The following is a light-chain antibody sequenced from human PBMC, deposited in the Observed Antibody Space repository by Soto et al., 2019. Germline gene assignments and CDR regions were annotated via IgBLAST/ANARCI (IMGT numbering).Light chain of an antibody. CDR1: SSNIGAGYD. CDR2: GNS. V-gene: IGLV1-40*01. J-gene: IGLJ2*01. Sequence: QAVVTQPPSVSGAPGQRVTISCTGSSSNIGAGYDVHWYQQLPGTAPKLLIYGNSNRPSGVPVRFSGSKSGTSASLAITGLQAEDEADYYCQSYDSSLSGCVFGGGTKLTVL. CDR3: QSYDSSLSGCV.